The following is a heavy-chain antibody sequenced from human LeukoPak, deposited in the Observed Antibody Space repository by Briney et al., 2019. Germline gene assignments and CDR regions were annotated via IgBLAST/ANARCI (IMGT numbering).Heavy chain of an antibody. V-gene: IGHV3-30*03. CDR3: ARVITVEGFDY. CDR2: ISTDGDKK. Sequence: PGGSLRLSCAASGFTFSSYGTHWVRQAPGKGLEWVGVISTDGDKKFYADSMKGRFTISRDNAKNTLYLQMNSLRAEDTAVYYCARVITVEGFDYWGQGILVTVSP. D-gene: IGHD6-19*01. J-gene: IGHJ4*02. CDR1: GFTFSSYG.